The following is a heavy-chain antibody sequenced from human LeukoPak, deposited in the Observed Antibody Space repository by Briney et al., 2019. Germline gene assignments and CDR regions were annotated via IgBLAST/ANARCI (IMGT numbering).Heavy chain of an antibody. Sequence: PSETLSLTCTVSGGSISSSSYTWGWIRQPPGKGLEWIGSIYYSGSTYYNPSLKSRVTISVDTSKNQFSLKLSSVTAADTAVYYCAQLPATAPTFDYWGQGTLVTVSS. CDR3: AQLPATAPTFDY. CDR1: GGSISSSSYT. CDR2: IYYSGST. V-gene: IGHV4-39*01. J-gene: IGHJ4*02. D-gene: IGHD2-2*01.